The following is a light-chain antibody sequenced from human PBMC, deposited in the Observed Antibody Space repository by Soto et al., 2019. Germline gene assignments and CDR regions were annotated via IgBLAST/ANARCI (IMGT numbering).Light chain of an antibody. Sequence: QSALTQPPSASGSPGQSVTISCTGTSSDVGGYNYVSWYQQHPGKAPKLMIYEVTTRPSGVPDRFSGFKSGNTASLTVSGLQAEDEADYYCSSYAGSNNLVFG. V-gene: IGLV2-8*01. CDR2: EVT. CDR1: SSDVGGYNY. J-gene: IGLJ2*01. CDR3: SSYAGSNNLV.